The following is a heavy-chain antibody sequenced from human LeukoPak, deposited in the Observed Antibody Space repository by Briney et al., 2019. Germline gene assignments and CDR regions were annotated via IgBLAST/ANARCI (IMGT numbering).Heavy chain of an antibody. CDR2: ISYDGSNK. Sequence: GGSLRLSCAASGFTFSSYAMHWVRQAPGKVLEWVAVISYDGSNKYYADSVKGRFTISRDNSKNTLYLQMNSLRAEDTAVYYCAKEVLGYCSSTSCPPGYMDVWGKGTTVTVSS. V-gene: IGHV3-30-3*01. CDR3: AKEVLGYCSSTSCPPGYMDV. J-gene: IGHJ6*03. D-gene: IGHD2-2*01. CDR1: GFTFSSYA.